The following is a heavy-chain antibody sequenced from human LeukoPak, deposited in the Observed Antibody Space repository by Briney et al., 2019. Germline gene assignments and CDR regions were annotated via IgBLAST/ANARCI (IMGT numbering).Heavy chain of an antibody. V-gene: IGHV3-7*04. CDR3: ARPRGYCSGGSCFPPDY. CDR1: GFTFSTYW. J-gene: IGHJ4*02. CDR2: VRQDGNGK. Sequence: PGGSLRLSCTASGFTFSTYWMSWVRQAPGKGLEWVANVRQDGNGKYSVDSVKGRFTISRDNAKNSLYLQMNSLRAEDTAVYYCARPRGYCSGGSCFPPDYWGQGTLVTVSS. D-gene: IGHD2-15*01.